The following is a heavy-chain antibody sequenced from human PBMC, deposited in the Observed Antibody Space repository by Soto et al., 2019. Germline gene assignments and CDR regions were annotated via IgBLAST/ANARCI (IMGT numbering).Heavy chain of an antibody. CDR3: ARVSGTLERYSDLDY. CDR1: GFIFSSYS. Sequence: EVQLVYSGGGLVKPGGSLRLSCAASGFIFSSYSMNWVRQAPGKGLEWVSSISPRSDYIYFADSIRGRFTISRDNAQNSLYLHMNNLRAEDTAVYHCARVSGTLERYSDLDYWGQGTLVTVSS. V-gene: IGHV3-21*06. J-gene: IGHJ4*02. CDR2: ISPRSDYI. D-gene: IGHD3-10*01.